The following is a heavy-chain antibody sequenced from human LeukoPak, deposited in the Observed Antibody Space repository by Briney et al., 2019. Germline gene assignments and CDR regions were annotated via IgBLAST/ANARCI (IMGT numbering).Heavy chain of an antibody. D-gene: IGHD3-16*01. CDR1: GFTFSSYA. CDR2: ISGSGGST. V-gene: IGHV3-23*01. Sequence: PGGSLTLSCAASGFTFSSYAMSWVREAPGKGLEWVSAISGSGGSTYYADSVKGRFTISRDNSKNTLYLQMNSLRAEDTAIYYCAKDPRASPGYWGQGTLVTVSS. CDR3: AKDPRASPGY. J-gene: IGHJ4*02.